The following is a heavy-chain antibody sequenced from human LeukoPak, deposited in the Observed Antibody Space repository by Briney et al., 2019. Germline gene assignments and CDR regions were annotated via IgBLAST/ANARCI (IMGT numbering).Heavy chain of an antibody. V-gene: IGHV3-64*01. J-gene: IGHJ1*01. D-gene: IGHD3-22*01. Sequence: GGSLRLSCAASGFSFDDYPMHWVRQAPGKGLEYVSAISSNGGRTYYANSVKGRFTISRDNSRNTLYLQMGSLRAEDMAVYYCATYYYDSGGFHFHHWGQGTLVTVSS. CDR2: ISSNGGRT. CDR1: GFSFDDYP. CDR3: ATYYYDSGGFHFHH.